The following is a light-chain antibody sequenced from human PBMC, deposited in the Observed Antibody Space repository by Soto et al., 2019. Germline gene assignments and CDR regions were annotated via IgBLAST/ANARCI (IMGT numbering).Light chain of an antibody. CDR1: SFNIGKNY. J-gene: IGLJ1*01. V-gene: IGLV1-51*02. CDR3: GSWDSTLNIGV. Sequence: QSVLTQPPSVSAAPGQRVTISCSGTSFNIGKNYVSWYRQLPGTAPKLLIYENFKRPSGVPDRISGSKSGTSATLGITGLQTGDEANYYSGSWDSTLNIGVFGTGTKVTVL. CDR2: ENF.